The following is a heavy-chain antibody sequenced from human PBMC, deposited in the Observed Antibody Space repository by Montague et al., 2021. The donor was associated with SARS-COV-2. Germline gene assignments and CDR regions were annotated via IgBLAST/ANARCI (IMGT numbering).Heavy chain of an antibody. CDR1: GDSISTYS. D-gene: IGHD3-22*01. CDR3: ARGGATYYYDTSGYVNAFDT. Sequence: SETLALTCTVSGDSISTYSWSWVRQPPGKGLEWIGYIYYNCYTNYNPSLNSRGTISVDTAKNQNSLRLSSVTAADTAVYFCARGGATYYYDTSGYVNAFDTWGQGTMVTVSS. CDR2: IYYNCYT. J-gene: IGHJ3*02. V-gene: IGHV4-59*01.